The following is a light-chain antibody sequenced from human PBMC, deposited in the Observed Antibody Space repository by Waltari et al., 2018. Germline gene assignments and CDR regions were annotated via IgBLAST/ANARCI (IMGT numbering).Light chain of an antibody. CDR3: HVWHPHVDPGV. J-gene: IGLJ1*01. CDR2: YDR. Sequence: SYVVTQPPSVSVAPGETATITCGGDNIVTYSVHWYQQKAGQAPVFVIFYDRDRPSGIPDRFSGSNSGNTATLTISRVEAGDEARYYCHVWHPHVDPGVFGTGTEVTVL. V-gene: IGLV3-21*04. CDR1: NIVTYS.